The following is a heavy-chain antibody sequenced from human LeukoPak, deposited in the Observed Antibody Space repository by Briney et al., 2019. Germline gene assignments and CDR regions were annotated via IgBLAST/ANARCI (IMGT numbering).Heavy chain of an antibody. J-gene: IGHJ4*02. Sequence: ASVKVSCKASGYTFTSYDINWVRQATGQGLEWMGWMNPNSGNTGYAQKFQGRVTMTRNTSISTAYMELSSLRSEDTAVYYCARAPIHYDILTGYCDCWGQGTLVTVSS. V-gene: IGHV1-8*01. D-gene: IGHD3-9*01. CDR3: ARAPIHYDILTGYCDC. CDR2: MNPNSGNT. CDR1: GYTFTSYD.